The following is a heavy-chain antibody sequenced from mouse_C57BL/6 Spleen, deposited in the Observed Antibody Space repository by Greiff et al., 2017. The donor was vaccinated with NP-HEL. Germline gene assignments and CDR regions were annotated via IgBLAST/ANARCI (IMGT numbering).Heavy chain of an antibody. CDR2: INPGSGGT. D-gene: IGHD1-1*01. CDR1: GYAFTNYL. Sequence: QVQLQQSGAELVRPGTSVKVSCKASGYAFTNYLIEWVKQRPGQGLEWIGVINPGSGGTNYNEKFKGKATLTADKSSSTAYMQLSSLTSEDSAVYFCARKDTTVVFDYWGQGTTLTVSS. CDR3: ARKDTTVVFDY. V-gene: IGHV1-54*01. J-gene: IGHJ2*01.